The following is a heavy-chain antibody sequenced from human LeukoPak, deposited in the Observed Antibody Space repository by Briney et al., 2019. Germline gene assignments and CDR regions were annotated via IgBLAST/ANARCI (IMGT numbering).Heavy chain of an antibody. Sequence: PSETLSLTCTVSDYSISSGYYWGWIRQPPGQGLEWIESIGSIHYGGSTYHNPSLKSRVTISVDMSKNQFSLKLRSVTAADTAVYYCARGEVGAPYYFDYWGQGTLVTVSS. V-gene: IGHV4-38-2*02. J-gene: IGHJ4*02. CDR3: ARGEVGAPYYFDY. CDR1: DYSISSGYY. CDR2: IHYGGST. D-gene: IGHD1-26*01.